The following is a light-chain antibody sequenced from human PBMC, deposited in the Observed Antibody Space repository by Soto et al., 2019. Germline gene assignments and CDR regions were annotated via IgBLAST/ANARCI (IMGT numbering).Light chain of an antibody. Sequence: EIVMTQSPVTLPVSPGERATLSCRASQSVRTNLAWYQQRPGQPPRLLIYGASTGATGIPARFSGSGSGTEFTLTISSLQSEDFAVYYCRHYNNWPPITFGQGTRLEIK. V-gene: IGKV3-15*01. CDR3: RHYNNWPPIT. CDR1: QSVRTN. J-gene: IGKJ5*01. CDR2: GAS.